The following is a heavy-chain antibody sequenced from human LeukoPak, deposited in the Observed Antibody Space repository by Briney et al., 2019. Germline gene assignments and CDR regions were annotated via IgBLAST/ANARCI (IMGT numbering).Heavy chain of an antibody. J-gene: IGHJ4*02. CDR3: ARAIEVGAMTPFDY. D-gene: IGHD1-26*01. CDR1: GYSISSGYY. CDR2: IYHSGST. Sequence: PSETLSLTCTVSGYSISSGYYWGWIRQPPGKGLEWIGSIYHSGSTYYNPSLKSRVTISVDTSKNQFSLKLGSVTAADTAVYYCARAIEVGAMTPFDYWGQGTLVTVSS. V-gene: IGHV4-38-2*02.